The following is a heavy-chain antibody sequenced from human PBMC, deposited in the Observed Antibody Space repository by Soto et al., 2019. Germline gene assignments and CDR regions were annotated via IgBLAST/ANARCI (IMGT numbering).Heavy chain of an antibody. CDR2: ISGSGGST. CDR3: AKGTTTTMIVVVPEI. Sequence: ETLSLTCAVYGGSFSGYYWSWVRQAPGKGLEWVSAISGSGGSTYYADSVKGRFTISRDNSKNTLYLQMNSLRAEDTAVYYCAKGTTTTMIVVVPEIWGQGTLVTVSP. V-gene: IGHV3-23*01. D-gene: IGHD3-22*01. CDR1: GGSFSGYY. J-gene: IGHJ4*02.